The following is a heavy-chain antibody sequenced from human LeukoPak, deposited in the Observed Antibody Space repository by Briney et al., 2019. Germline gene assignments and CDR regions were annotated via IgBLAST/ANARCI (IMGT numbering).Heavy chain of an antibody. CDR3: ARRGSGSYYGAFDI. CDR1: GYTFTSYG. V-gene: IGHV1-18*01. D-gene: IGHD1-26*01. CDR2: ISAYNGNT. J-gene: IGHJ3*02. Sequence: ASVKVSCKAPGYTFTSYGISWVRQAPGQGLEWMGWISAYNGNTNYAQKLQGRVTMTTDTSTSTAYMELRSLRSDDTAVYYCARRGSGSYYGAFDIWGQGTMVTVSS.